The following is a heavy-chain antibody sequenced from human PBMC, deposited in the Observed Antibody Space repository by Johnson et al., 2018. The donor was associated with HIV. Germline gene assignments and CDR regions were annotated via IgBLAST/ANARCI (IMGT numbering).Heavy chain of an antibody. CDR3: ARPQGTGDAFDI. V-gene: IGHV3-74*01. CDR1: GFTFSDHW. J-gene: IGHJ3*02. D-gene: IGHD1-1*01. CDR2: INGDGSRL. Sequence: VQLVESGGGLVQPGGSLRLSCGASGFTFSDHWMQWVRQAPGKGLVWVSRINGDGSRLTYADSVKGRFTISRENARNSLYLHMNSLRAGDTAVYYCARPQGTGDAFDIWGQGTMVTVSS.